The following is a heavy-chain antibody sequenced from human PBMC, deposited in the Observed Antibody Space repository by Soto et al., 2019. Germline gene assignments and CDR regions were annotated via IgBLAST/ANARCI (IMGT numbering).Heavy chain of an antibody. CDR3: ARGYDFWSGRPRGGEIYYYYYYMDV. CDR1: GFTFSSYG. J-gene: IGHJ6*03. Sequence: PGGSLRLSCAASGFTFSSYGMHWVRQAPGKGLEWVAVIWYDGSNKYYADSVKGRFTISRDNSKNTLYLQMNSLRAEDTAVYYCARGYDFWSGRPRGGEIYYYYYYMDVWGKGTTVTVSS. CDR2: IWYDGSNK. D-gene: IGHD3-3*01. V-gene: IGHV3-33*01.